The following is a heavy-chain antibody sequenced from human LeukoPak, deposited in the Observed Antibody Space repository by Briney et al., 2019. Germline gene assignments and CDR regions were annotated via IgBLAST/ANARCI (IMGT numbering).Heavy chain of an antibody. Sequence: GESLKISCKGSGYSFTSYWIGWVRQMPGKGLEWMGIIYPGDSDTRYSPSFQGQVTISADKSISTAYLQWSSLKASDTAMHYCARHYYDSSGYYYEDDYWGQGTLVTVSS. CDR3: ARHYYDSSGYYYEDDY. CDR1: GYSFTSYW. CDR2: IYPGDSDT. D-gene: IGHD3-22*01. V-gene: IGHV5-51*01. J-gene: IGHJ4*02.